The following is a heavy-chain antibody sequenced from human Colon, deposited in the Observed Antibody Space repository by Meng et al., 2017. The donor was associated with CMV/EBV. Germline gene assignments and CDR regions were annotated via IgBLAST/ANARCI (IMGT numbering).Heavy chain of an antibody. CDR2: VSHDGKNK. CDR3: ARGSNSSFDP. Sequence: LSCAASGFSFNAYPIHWVRQAPGKGLEWVAIVSHDGKNKNYAESVKGRFTISRDNSQNTVNLHMDSLRGDDTALYYCARGSNSSFDPWGQGTLVTVS. J-gene: IGHJ5*02. V-gene: IGHV3-30*04. D-gene: IGHD4-11*01. CDR1: GFSFNAYP.